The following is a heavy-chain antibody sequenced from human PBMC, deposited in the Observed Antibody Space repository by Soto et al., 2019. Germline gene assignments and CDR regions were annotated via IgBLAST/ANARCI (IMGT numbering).Heavy chain of an antibody. V-gene: IGHV3-7*01. D-gene: IGHD5-18*01. CDR2: IHGDGGKI. Sequence: EVQLVESGGGLVQPGGSLRLSCAASGFMFSAYWMSWVRQAPGKGLEWVANIHGDGGKIYYVDSVKGRFTISRDNAKRSLYLQMNCLRAEDTAVYYCARDFYGGYTYGPGDYWGQGALVAVSS. CDR1: GFMFSAYW. CDR3: ARDFYGGYTYGPGDY. J-gene: IGHJ4*02.